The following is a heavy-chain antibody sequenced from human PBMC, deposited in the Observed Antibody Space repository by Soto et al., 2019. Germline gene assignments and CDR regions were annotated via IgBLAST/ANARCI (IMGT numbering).Heavy chain of an antibody. D-gene: IGHD3-9*01. CDR2: INPNSGGT. J-gene: IGHJ6*02. V-gene: IGHV1-2*02. Sequence: ASVKVSCKASGYTFTGYYMHWVRQAPGQGLEWMGWINPNSGGTNYARKFQGRVTMTRDTSISTAYMELSRLRSDDTAVYYCASEGRYDILTGYYPQYMDVWGQGTTVTVSS. CDR1: GYTFTGYY. CDR3: ASEGRYDILTGYYPQYMDV.